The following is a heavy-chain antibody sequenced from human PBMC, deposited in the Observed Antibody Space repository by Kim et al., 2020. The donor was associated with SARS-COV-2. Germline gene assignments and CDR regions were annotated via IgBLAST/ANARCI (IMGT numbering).Heavy chain of an antibody. V-gene: IGHV3-23*01. D-gene: IGHD2-8*01. Sequence: GSTYYADSGKGRFTISRDNSKNTLYLQMNSLRAEDTAVYYCALRMVWFDPWGQGTLVTVSS. CDR3: ALRMVWFDP. J-gene: IGHJ5*02. CDR2: GST.